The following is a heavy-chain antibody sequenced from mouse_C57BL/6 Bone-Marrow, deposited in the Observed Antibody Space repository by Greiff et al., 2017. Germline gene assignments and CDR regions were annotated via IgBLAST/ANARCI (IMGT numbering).Heavy chain of an antibody. CDR3: AREDGYWYFDV. Sequence: EVQGVESGGDLVKPGGSLKLSCAASGFTFSSYGMSWVRQTPDKRLEWVATISSGGSYTYYPDSVKGRFTISRDNAKNTLYLQMSSLKSEDTAMYYCAREDGYWYFDVWGTGTTVTVSS. CDR1: GFTFSSYG. CDR2: ISSGGSYT. V-gene: IGHV5-6*01. J-gene: IGHJ1*03. D-gene: IGHD1-1*01.